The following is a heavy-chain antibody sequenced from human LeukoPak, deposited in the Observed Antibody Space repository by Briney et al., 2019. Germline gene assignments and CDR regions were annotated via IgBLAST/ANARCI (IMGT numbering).Heavy chain of an antibody. Sequence: ASVKVSCKASGYTFTSYGISWVRQAPGQGVEWMGWISAYNGNTNYAQKLQGRVTMTTDTSTSTAYMELRSLRSDDTAVYYCARMYYDFWSGYSTTPVDYWGQGTLVTVSS. CDR2: ISAYNGNT. V-gene: IGHV1-18*01. J-gene: IGHJ4*02. D-gene: IGHD3-3*01. CDR3: ARMYYDFWSGYSTTPVDY. CDR1: GYTFTSYG.